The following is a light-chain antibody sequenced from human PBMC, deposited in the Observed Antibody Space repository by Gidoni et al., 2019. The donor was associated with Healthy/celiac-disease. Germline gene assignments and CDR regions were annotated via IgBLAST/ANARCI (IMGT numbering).Light chain of an antibody. CDR3: QQYNSYSLT. Sequence: DIQITQSPSTLSASVGDRVTIPCRASQSISSWLFWYQQKPGKAPKLLIYKASSLESGVHSRFSGSGSGTEFTLTISSLQPDDFATYYCQQYNSYSLTFGGGTKVEIK. CDR1: QSISSW. V-gene: IGKV1-5*03. CDR2: KAS. J-gene: IGKJ4*01.